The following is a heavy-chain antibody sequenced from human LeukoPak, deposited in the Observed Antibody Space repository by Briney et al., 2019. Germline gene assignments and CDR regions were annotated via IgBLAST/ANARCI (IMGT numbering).Heavy chain of an antibody. CDR1: GFTFTSYG. CDR3: AKDSCGGDCYYFDY. CDR2: VSFDGRNK. D-gene: IGHD2-21*02. J-gene: IGHJ4*02. Sequence: PGGSLRLSCAASGFTFTSYGMHWVRQAPGKGLEWVAGVSFDGRNKHYVDSVKGRFTISRDNSKNTIYLQMNSLRPDDTALYYCAKDSCGGDCYYFDYWGQATLVTVSS. V-gene: IGHV3-30*18.